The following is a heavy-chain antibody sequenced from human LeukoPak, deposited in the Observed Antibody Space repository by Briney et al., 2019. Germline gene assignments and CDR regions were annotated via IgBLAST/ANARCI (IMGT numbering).Heavy chain of an antibody. CDR3: ARGWYSSSWYVDQFDY. Sequence: SETLSLTXTISGGSISSGDYYWSWIRQPPGKGLEWIGYIYYSGSTYYNPSLKSRVTISVDTSKNQFSLKLSSVTAADTAVYYCARGWYSSSWYVDQFDYWGQGTLVTVSS. CDR1: GGSISSGDYY. D-gene: IGHD6-13*01. CDR2: IYYSGST. J-gene: IGHJ4*02. V-gene: IGHV4-30-4*08.